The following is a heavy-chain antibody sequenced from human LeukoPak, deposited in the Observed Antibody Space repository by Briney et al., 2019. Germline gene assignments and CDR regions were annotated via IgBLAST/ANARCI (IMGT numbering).Heavy chain of an antibody. CDR3: ARGSIVGATRNYFDY. Sequence: GESLQISCQGSGYSVTSYWIGWVRQMPGKGLEWMGIIYPGDSDTRYSPSFQGQVTISADKSISTAYLQWSNLKASDTAMYYCARGSIVGATRNYFDYWGQGTQVTVSS. D-gene: IGHD1-26*01. V-gene: IGHV5-51*01. CDR2: IYPGDSDT. CDR1: GYSVTSYW. J-gene: IGHJ4*02.